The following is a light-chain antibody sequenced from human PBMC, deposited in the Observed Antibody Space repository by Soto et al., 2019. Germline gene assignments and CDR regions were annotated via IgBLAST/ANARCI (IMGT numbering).Light chain of an antibody. V-gene: IGLV2-8*01. J-gene: IGLJ1*01. CDR2: EVT. CDR1: SSDVGGYNY. CDR3: SSYADSNSYV. Sequence: QPALTQPPSASGSPGQSVTISCTGTSSDVGGYNYVYWYQQHPGKAPKLMIYEVTKRPSGVPDRFSGSKSGNTASLTVSGLQAEDEADYYCSSYADSNSYVFGTGTKVTVL.